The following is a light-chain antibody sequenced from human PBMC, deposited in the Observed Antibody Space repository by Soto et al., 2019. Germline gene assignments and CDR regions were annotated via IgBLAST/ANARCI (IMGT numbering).Light chain of an antibody. CDR3: QQLNSYPIT. CDR2: AAS. Sequence: DIQVTQSPSSLSASVGDRVTITCQASQGITNYLNWYQQKPGKVPQRLIYAASSLQTGVPSRFSGSGSGTEFTLTISRLQPEDFATYYCQQLNSYPITFGQGTRLEI. J-gene: IGKJ5*01. V-gene: IGKV1-9*01. CDR1: QGITNY.